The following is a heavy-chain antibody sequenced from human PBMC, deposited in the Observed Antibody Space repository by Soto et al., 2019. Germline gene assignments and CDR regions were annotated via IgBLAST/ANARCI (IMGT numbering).Heavy chain of an antibody. Sequence: LSLTCTVSGGSISSYYWSWIRQPPGKGLEWIGYIYYSGSTNYNPSLKSRVTISVDTSKNQFSLKLSSVTAADTAVYYCARLGYSGYDWGYYFDYWGQGTLVTVSS. D-gene: IGHD5-12*01. J-gene: IGHJ4*02. V-gene: IGHV4-59*08. CDR1: GGSISSYY. CDR3: ARLGYSGYDWGYYFDY. CDR2: IYYSGST.